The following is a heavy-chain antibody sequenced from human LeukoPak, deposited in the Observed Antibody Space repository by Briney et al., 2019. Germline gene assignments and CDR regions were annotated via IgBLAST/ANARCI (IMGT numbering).Heavy chain of an antibody. J-gene: IGHJ3*02. Sequence: PSETLSLTCTVSGDSISSYYWSWIRQPPGKGLEWIGYIYYTGSTKYNPSLKRRVSISVGTSKNQFSLKLNSVTAADTAMYYCASSNTGSYNDAFDIWGQGTMVTVSS. D-gene: IGHD1-26*01. V-gene: IGHV4-59*01. CDR2: IYYTGST. CDR1: GDSISSYY. CDR3: ASSNTGSYNDAFDI.